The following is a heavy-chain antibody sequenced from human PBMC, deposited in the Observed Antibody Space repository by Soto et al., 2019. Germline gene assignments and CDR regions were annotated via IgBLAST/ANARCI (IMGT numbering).Heavy chain of an antibody. CDR3: ARDVYIAAAGMGDFDY. J-gene: IGHJ4*02. D-gene: IGHD6-13*01. V-gene: IGHV3-30-3*01. CDR1: GFTFSSYA. Sequence: GGSLRLSCAASGFTFSSYAMHWVRQAPGKGLEWVAVISYDGSNKYYADSVKGRFTISRDNSKNTLYLQMNSLRAEDTAVYYCARDVYIAAAGMGDFDYWGQGTLVTVSS. CDR2: ISYDGSNK.